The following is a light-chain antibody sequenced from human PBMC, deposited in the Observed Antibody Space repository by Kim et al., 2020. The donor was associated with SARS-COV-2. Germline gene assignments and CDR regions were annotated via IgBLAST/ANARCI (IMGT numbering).Light chain of an antibody. V-gene: IGKV3-15*01. CDR2: GAS. Sequence: EIVMTQSPATLSVSPGGRATLSCRASQTVSSSLAWYQQKPGQAPRLLIYGASTRATGIPARLSGSGSGTEFTLTVSSLQSEDFAVYYCQQYNNWPYTLGQGTKLEI. J-gene: IGKJ2*01. CDR3: QQYNNWPYT. CDR1: QTVSSS.